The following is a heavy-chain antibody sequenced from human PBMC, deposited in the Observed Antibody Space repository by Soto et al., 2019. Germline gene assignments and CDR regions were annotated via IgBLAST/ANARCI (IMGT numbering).Heavy chain of an antibody. J-gene: IGHJ4*02. Sequence: QVQLQQWGAGLLKPSETLSLTCAVYGGSFSGYYWSWIRQPPGKGLEWIGEINHSGSTNYNPSLKSRVTISVDTSKNQFSLKLSSVTAADTAVYYCARRPRAPRNQSIAVAGSREPGIEYYFDYWGQGTLVTVSS. CDR2: INHSGST. CDR1: GGSFSGYY. V-gene: IGHV4-34*01. CDR3: ARRPRAPRNQSIAVAGSREPGIEYYFDY. D-gene: IGHD6-19*01.